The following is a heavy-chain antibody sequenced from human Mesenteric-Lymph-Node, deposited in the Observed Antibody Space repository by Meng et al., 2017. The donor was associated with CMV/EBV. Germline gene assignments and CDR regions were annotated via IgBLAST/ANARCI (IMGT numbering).Heavy chain of an antibody. Sequence: SVKVSCKASGYTFTSYYMHWVRQAPGQGLEWMGRIIPILGIANYAQKFQGRVTITADKSTSTAYMELSSLRSEDTAVYYCARDNYYGSGSYWFDPWGQGTLVTVSS. J-gene: IGHJ5*02. CDR1: GYTFTSYY. CDR3: ARDNYYGSGSYWFDP. CDR2: IIPILGIA. V-gene: IGHV1-69*04. D-gene: IGHD3-10*01.